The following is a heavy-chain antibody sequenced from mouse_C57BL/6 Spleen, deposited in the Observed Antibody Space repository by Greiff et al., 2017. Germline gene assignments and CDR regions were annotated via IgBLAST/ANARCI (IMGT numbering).Heavy chain of an antibody. V-gene: IGHV1-82*01. CDR2: LYPGAGGT. CDR1: GYAFSSSW. Sequence: VKLVESGPELVKPGASVKISCKASGYAFSSSWMHWVKQRPGKGLEWIGRLYPGAGGTNYNGKFKGKATLPADQSSSTAYMTLSSLASEDSSVECWARDGSNYGIFWGQGTTLTVSS. CDR3: ARDGSNYGIF. J-gene: IGHJ2*01. D-gene: IGHD1-1*01.